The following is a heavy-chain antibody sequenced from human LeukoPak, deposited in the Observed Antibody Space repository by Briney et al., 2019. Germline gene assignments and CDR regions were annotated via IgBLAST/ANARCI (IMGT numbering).Heavy chain of an antibody. J-gene: IGHJ4*02. D-gene: IGHD3-22*01. V-gene: IGHV4-39*07. Sequence: PSETLSLTCAVSGGSINSSSYYWGWIRQPPGKGLEWFGSICYGGSTYYNPSLKSRVTISVDMSKNQFSLKLSSVTAADTAVYYCASLPTVYSRGYLALWGQGTLVTVSS. CDR2: ICYGGST. CDR1: GGSINSSSYY. CDR3: ASLPTVYSRGYLAL.